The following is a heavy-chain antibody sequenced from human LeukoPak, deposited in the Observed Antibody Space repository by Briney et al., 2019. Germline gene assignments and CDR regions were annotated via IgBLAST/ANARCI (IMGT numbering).Heavy chain of an antibody. J-gene: IGHJ5*02. CDR2: ISWDGGTR. D-gene: IGHD6-6*01. CDR3: ARERAARLSWFDP. Sequence: PGGSLRLSCAASGFTFDDYTMHWVRQAPGKGLEWVSLISWDGGTRYYADSVKGRFTISRDNAKNSLYLQMNSLRAEDTAVYYCARERAARLSWFDPWGQGTLVTVSS. CDR1: GFTFDDYT. V-gene: IGHV3-43*01.